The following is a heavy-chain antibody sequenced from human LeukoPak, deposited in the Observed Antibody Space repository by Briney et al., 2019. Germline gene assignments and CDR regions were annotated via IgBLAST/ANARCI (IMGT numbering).Heavy chain of an antibody. CDR1: GGSISSYY. J-gene: IGHJ6*03. Sequence: PSETLSLTCTVSGGSISSYYWSWIRQPAGKGLEWIGRIYTSGSTNYNPSLKSRVTMSVDTSKNQFSLKLSSVTAADTAVYYCARDRPKVGTRGGLYYYYYMDVWGKGTTVTVSS. CDR2: IYTSGST. V-gene: IGHV4-4*07. CDR3: ARDRPKVGTRGGLYYYYYMDV. D-gene: IGHD1-1*01.